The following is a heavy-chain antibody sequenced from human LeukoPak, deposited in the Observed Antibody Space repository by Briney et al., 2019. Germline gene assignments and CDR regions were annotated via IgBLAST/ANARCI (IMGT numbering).Heavy chain of an antibody. V-gene: IGHV3-21*01. Sequence: PGGSLRLSCAASGFIFSSYAMNWFRQAPGKGLEWVSSISGSGSYIHYADSMKGRFTISRDNAKKSVYLHMSRLRAEDTAVYYCARGLGSGDYVANAFDFWGRGTTVSVS. J-gene: IGHJ3*01. CDR1: GFIFSSYA. D-gene: IGHD4-17*01. CDR3: ARGLGSGDYVANAFDF. CDR2: ISGSGSYI.